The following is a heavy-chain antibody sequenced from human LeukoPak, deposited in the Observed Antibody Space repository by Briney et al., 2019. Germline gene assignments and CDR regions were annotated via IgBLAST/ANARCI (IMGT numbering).Heavy chain of an antibody. J-gene: IGHJ4*02. CDR1: GFTFSSYA. D-gene: IGHD3-3*01. CDR2: ISGSGGST. Sequence: GGSLRLSCAASGFTFSSYAMSWIRQAPGKGLEWVSAISGSGGSTYYADSVKGRFTISRDNSKNTLYLQMNSLRAEDTAVYYCAKSMEWLLFLSHFDYWGQGTLVTVSS. V-gene: IGHV3-23*01. CDR3: AKSMEWLLFLSHFDY.